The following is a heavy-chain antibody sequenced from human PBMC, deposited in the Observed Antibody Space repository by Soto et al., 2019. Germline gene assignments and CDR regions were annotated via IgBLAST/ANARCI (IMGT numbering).Heavy chain of an antibody. CDR1: GFSFSSYA. CDR2: MTAGGGST. Sequence: GGSLRLSCTASGFSFSSYAMSWVRQAPGKGPEWVSSMTAGGGSTYHADSVKGRFTISRANPKNTLYLQMNSLRAEDTAVYYCAKDCYGSGTDYFYGMDVRGQGTTVTVSS. J-gene: IGHJ6*02. CDR3: AKDCYGSGTDYFYGMDV. D-gene: IGHD3-10*01. V-gene: IGHV3-23*01.